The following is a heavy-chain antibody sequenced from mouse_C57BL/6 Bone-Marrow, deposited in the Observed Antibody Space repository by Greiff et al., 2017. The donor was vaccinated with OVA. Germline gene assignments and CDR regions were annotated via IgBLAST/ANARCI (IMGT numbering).Heavy chain of an antibody. CDR2: ITHSGAP. V-gene: IGHV12-3*01. J-gene: IGHJ3*01. CDR1: GFPITSGYY. CDR3: SGDTIYYYGRGSC. D-gene: IGHD1-1*01. Sequence: VQLVESGPGLVKPSQSLFLTCSITGFPITSGYYWIWLRQSPGKPLEWMGYITHSGAPFYNPSLQRPISITRETSKNQFFLQLNSVTTEDTAMYDWSGDTIYYYGRGSCWGQGTLVTVSA.